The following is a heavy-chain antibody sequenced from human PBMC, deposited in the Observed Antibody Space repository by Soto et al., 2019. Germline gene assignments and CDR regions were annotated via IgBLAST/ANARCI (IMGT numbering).Heavy chain of an antibody. CDR2: IYYSGST. CDR1: GGSVSSGSYY. V-gene: IGHV4-61*01. J-gene: IGHJ5*02. Sequence: SETLSLTCTVPGGSVSSGSYYWSWIRQPPGKGLEWIGYIYYSGSTNYNPSLKSRVTISVDTSKNQFSLKLSSVTAADTAVYYCARDWSIAVAGYNWFDPWGQGTLVTVSS. CDR3: ARDWSIAVAGYNWFDP. D-gene: IGHD6-19*01.